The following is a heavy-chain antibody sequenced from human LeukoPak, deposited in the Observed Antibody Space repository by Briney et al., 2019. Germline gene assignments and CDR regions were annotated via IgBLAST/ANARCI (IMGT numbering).Heavy chain of an antibody. CDR2: IKQDGSEK. J-gene: IGHJ6*03. Sequence: GGSLRLSCAASGFTFSSYWMSWVRQAPGKGLEWVANIKQDGSEKYYVDSVKGRLTISRDNAKNSLYLQMNSLRAEDTAVYYCARELGRYYMDVWGKGTTVTVSS. V-gene: IGHV3-7*01. CDR3: ARELGRYYMDV. CDR1: GFTFSSYW.